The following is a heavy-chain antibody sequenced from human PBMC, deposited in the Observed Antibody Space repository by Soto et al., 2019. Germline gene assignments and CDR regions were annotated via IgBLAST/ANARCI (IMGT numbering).Heavy chain of an antibody. J-gene: IGHJ4*02. V-gene: IGHV3-23*01. Sequence: EVQLLESGGGLVQPGGSLKLSCAASGLTFSSYAMSWVRQAPGKGLEWVSAISGSGGSTYYADSVKGRFTISSDNSKNTLYLQMNSLRAEDTAVYYRAKDSSGYARVPFNGGQGTLVTVSS. CDR1: GLTFSSYA. CDR3: AKDSSGYARVPFN. CDR2: ISGSGGST. D-gene: IGHD3-22*01.